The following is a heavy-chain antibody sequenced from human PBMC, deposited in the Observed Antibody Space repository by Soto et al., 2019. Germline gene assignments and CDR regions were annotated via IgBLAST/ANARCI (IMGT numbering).Heavy chain of an antibody. Sequence: SETLSLTCSVSGASISTYYWSWIRQPPGKGLEWIGYISYSGSTNYNPSLKSRVTISFDASKNEISLQVRSATAADAAVYYCARDLKEYCSDGKCNWFDPWGQGTLVTVSS. D-gene: IGHD2-15*01. V-gene: IGHV4-59*01. CDR3: ARDLKEYCSDGKCNWFDP. CDR1: GASISTYY. J-gene: IGHJ5*02. CDR2: ISYSGST.